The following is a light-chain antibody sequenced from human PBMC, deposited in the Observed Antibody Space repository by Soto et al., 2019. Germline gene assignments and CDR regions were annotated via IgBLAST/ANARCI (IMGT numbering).Light chain of an antibody. CDR2: LNSDGSH. CDR3: QTWGTAIHWV. J-gene: IGLJ3*02. V-gene: IGLV4-69*01. Sequence: QSVLTQSPSASASMGASVKFTCTLSSGHRTYAIAWHQQQTEKGPRFLMKLNSDGSHSKGDGIPDRFSGSSSGAERYLTISSLQSEDEADYYCQTWGTAIHWVFGEGTKLTVL. CDR1: SGHRTYA.